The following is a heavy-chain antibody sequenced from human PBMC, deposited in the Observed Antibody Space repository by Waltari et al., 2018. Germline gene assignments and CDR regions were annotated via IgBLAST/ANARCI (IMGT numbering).Heavy chain of an antibody. J-gene: IGHJ4*02. V-gene: IGHV3-23*05. D-gene: IGHD3-16*01. CDR2: IDSSGKST. CDR1: GSSMDNFE. Sequence: EGKLVESGGDLAQPGGSLRRYCVDSGSSMDNFEMNWVRKAPGRGLEWVAYIDSSGKSTYYGDSVQGRFTISRDNGQNTMFLQMRDLRAEDSGTYFCTTAMITFGGLGYWGQGTPVTVSS. CDR3: TTAMITFGGLGY.